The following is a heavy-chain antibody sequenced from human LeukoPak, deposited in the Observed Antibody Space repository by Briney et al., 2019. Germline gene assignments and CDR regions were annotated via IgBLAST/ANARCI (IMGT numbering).Heavy chain of an antibody. D-gene: IGHD3-10*01. CDR3: VLGSPFDY. CDR1: GFTFSSYS. Sequence: GRSLRLSCAASGFTFSSYSMNWVRQAPGKGLEWVSYISSSSRSIYYADSVKGRFTISRDNANNSLSLQMNSLRDEDTAVYYCVLGSPFDYWGQGTLVTVSS. V-gene: IGHV3-48*02. CDR2: ISSSSRSI. J-gene: IGHJ4*02.